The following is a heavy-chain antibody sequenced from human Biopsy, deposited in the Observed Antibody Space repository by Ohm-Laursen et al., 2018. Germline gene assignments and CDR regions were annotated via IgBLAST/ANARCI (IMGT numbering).Heavy chain of an antibody. V-gene: IGHV1-46*01. CDR3: ASDETGSSVFGPYYYGMDV. D-gene: IGHD3-9*01. CDR2: INPTGGTT. CDR1: GDSFTKYY. Sequence: GSSVKVSCKASGDSFTKYYINWVRQAPGQGLEWMGIINPTGGTTSYAEKFQGRVTLTRDTSTGTVYLELNSMIYEDTALYYCASDETGSSVFGPYYYGMDVWGQGTTVTVSS. J-gene: IGHJ6*02.